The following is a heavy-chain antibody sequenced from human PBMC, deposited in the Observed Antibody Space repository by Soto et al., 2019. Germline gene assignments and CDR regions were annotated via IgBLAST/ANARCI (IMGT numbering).Heavy chain of an antibody. J-gene: IGHJ4*02. D-gene: IGHD2-15*01. Sequence: PGGSLRLSCAASGFTFSSYGMHWVRQAPGKGLEWVAVIWYDGSNKYYADSVKGRFTISRDNSKNTLYLQMNSLRAEDTAVYYCANGRSGSGPYGTLPFLFDYWGQGTLVTVSS. CDR3: ANGRSGSGPYGTLPFLFDY. CDR1: GFTFSSYG. CDR2: IWYDGSNK. V-gene: IGHV3-33*06.